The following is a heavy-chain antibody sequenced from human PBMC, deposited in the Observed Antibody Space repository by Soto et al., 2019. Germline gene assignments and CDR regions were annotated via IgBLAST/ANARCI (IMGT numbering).Heavy chain of an antibody. CDR1: GGTFRNYA. V-gene: IGHV1-69*13. Sequence: SVKVSCKPSGGTFRNYAFCWVGQAPGQGLEWVGGIIVLFGTPKYARKFQARVTTPADESSRQVSVNLGSRTSEDWPIDSGSSERVGEMATGGYFDNWGPGTLVTVSS. CDR2: IIVLFGTP. D-gene: IGHD5-12*01. J-gene: IGHJ4*02. CDR3: SSERVGEMATGGYFDN.